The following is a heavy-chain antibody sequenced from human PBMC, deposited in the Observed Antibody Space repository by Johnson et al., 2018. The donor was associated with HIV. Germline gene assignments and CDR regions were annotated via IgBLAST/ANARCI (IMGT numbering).Heavy chain of an antibody. J-gene: IGHJ3*02. CDR3: ARDWPPRPSITMTLDAFDI. CDR2: IYSGGST. D-gene: IGHD3-22*01. CDR1: GFTVSSNY. V-gene: IGHV3-53*01. Sequence: VQLVESGGGLIQPGGSLRLSCAASGFTVSSNYMSWVRQAPGKGLEWVSVIYSGGSTYYADSVQGRFAISRDNPKSMLHLQMNSLRTDDAAVYYCARDWPPRPSITMTLDAFDIWGQGTMVTVSS.